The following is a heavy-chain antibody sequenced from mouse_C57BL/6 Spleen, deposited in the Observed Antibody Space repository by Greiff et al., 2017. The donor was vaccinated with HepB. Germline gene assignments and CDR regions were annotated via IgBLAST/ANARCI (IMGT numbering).Heavy chain of an antibody. V-gene: IGHV1-69*01. CDR3: ARGMITTVYYYAMDY. D-gene: IGHD2-4*01. CDR2: IDPSDSYT. J-gene: IGHJ4*01. CDR1: GYTFTSYW. Sequence: QVQLQQPGAELVMPGASVKLSCKASGYTFTSYWMPWVKQRPGQGLEWIGEIDPSDSYTNYNQKFKGKSTLTVDKSSSTAYMQLSSLTSEDSAVYYCARGMITTVYYYAMDYWGQGTSVTVSS.